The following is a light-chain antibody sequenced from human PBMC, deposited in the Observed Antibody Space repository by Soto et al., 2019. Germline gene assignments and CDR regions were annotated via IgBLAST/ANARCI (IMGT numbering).Light chain of an antibody. J-gene: IGKJ1*01. CDR2: SAS. Sequence: AIQMTQSPSSLSASVGDRVTITCRASQDIRTDLGWYQQKPGKAPKLLIYSASSLQSGVPSRFTGTASGTDLTITISSLQPEDFETYYCLQDFNYPWTFGQGTKVDIK. V-gene: IGKV1-6*01. CDR3: LQDFNYPWT. CDR1: QDIRTD.